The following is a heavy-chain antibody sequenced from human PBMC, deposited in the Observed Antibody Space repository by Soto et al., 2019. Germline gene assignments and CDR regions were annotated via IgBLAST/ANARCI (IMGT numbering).Heavy chain of an antibody. CDR3: AKAPLNYGGNMGDYFDY. J-gene: IGHJ4*02. V-gene: IGHV3-9*01. CDR2: ISWNSGSI. Sequence: EVQLVESGGGLVQPGRSLRLSCAASGFTFDDYAMHWVRQAPGKGLEWVSGISWNSGSIGYADSVKGRFTISRDNAKNSLYLQMNSLRAEDTALYYCAKAPLNYGGNMGDYFDYWGQGTLVTVSS. CDR1: GFTFDDYA. D-gene: IGHD4-17*01.